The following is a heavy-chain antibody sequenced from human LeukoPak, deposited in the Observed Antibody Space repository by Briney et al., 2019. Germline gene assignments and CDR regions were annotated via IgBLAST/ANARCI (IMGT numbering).Heavy chain of an antibody. J-gene: IGHJ4*02. CDR1: GGSISSYY. D-gene: IGHD6-13*01. Sequence: SETLSLTCTVSGGSISSYYWSWTRQPAGKGLEWIGRIYTSGSTNYNPSLKSRVTMSVDTSKNQFSLKLSSVTAADTAVYYCARDRVRSSSWYWDYWGQGTLVTVSS. V-gene: IGHV4-4*07. CDR3: ARDRVRSSSWYWDY. CDR2: IYTSGST.